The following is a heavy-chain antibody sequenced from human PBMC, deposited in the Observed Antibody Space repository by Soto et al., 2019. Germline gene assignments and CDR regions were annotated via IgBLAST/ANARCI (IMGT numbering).Heavy chain of an antibody. Sequence: GGSLRLSCAASGIIFSDYHMDWVRQAPGKGLEYVSGISGNGVSTYYANSVQGRFTISRDNSKNTVYLQMDSLRPEDMAVYYCARRARPDFYYMDVWGKGTTVTVSS. J-gene: IGHJ6*03. CDR3: ARRARPDFYYMDV. D-gene: IGHD6-6*01. CDR1: GIIFSDYH. V-gene: IGHV3-64*01. CDR2: ISGNGVST.